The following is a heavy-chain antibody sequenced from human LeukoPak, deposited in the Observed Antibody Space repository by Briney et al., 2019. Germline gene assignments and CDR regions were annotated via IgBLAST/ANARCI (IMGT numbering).Heavy chain of an antibody. CDR1: GFTFRTYW. D-gene: IGHD4-23*01. Sequence: PGGSLRLSCAASGFTFRTYWMTWVRQAPGKGLEWVSYISSSGSTIYYADSVKGRFTISRDNAKNSLYLQMNSLRAEDTAVYYCARVSGGNSFDYWGQGTLVTVSS. CDR3: ARVSGGNSFDY. CDR2: ISSSGSTI. V-gene: IGHV3-48*04. J-gene: IGHJ4*02.